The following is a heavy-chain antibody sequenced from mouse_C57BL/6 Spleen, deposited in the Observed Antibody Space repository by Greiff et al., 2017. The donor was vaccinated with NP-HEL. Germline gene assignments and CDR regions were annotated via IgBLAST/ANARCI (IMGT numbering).Heavy chain of an antibody. CDR1: GFTFSSYA. CDR3: TRSPIYDGYLDY. V-gene: IGHV5-9-1*02. CDR2: ISSGGDYI. D-gene: IGHD2-3*01. J-gene: IGHJ2*01. Sequence: EVKVVESGEGLVKPGGSLKLSCAASGFTFSSYAMSWVRQTPEKRLEWVAYISSGGDYIYYADTVKGRFTISRDNARNTLYLQMSSLKSEDTAMYYCTRSPIYDGYLDYWGQGTTLTVSS.